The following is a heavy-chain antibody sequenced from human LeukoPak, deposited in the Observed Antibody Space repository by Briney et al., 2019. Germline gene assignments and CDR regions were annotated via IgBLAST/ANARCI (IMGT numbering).Heavy chain of an antibody. V-gene: IGHV5-51*01. Sequence: GESLKISCKGSGYSFTSYWIGWVRQMPGKGLEGMGIIYPGDSDTRDSPSFQGQVIISADKSISTAYLQWSSLKASDTAMYYCARAPRGDSSGYYFLNPWGQGTLVTVSS. CDR2: IYPGDSDT. D-gene: IGHD3-22*01. CDR3: ARAPRGDSSGYYFLNP. CDR1: GYSFTSYW. J-gene: IGHJ5*02.